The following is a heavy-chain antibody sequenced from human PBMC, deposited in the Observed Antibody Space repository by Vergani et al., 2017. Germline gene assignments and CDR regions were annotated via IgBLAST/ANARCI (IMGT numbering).Heavy chain of an antibody. Sequence: QVQLQQWGAGLLKPSETLSLTCAVYGGSFSDYYWSWIRQPPGKGLEWIGEINHSGSTNYNPSLKSRVTISVDTSKNQFSLKLSSVTAADTAVYYCARRAQLDFWSGYYIDYWGQGTLVTVSS. V-gene: IGHV4-34*01. CDR3: ARRAQLDFWSGYYIDY. CDR1: GGSFSDYY. D-gene: IGHD3-3*01. CDR2: INHSGST. J-gene: IGHJ4*02.